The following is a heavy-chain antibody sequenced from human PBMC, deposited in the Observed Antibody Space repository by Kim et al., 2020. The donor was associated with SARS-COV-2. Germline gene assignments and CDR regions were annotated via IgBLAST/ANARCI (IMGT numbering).Heavy chain of an antibody. V-gene: IGHV1-69*11. CDR1: GGTFSSFA. Sequence: SVKVSCKASGGTFSSFAINWVRQTSGQGLEWMGKIIPIINTADYAQNFQDRVTITADASTGTVYMELSSLRSEDTAVYYCARGSSSWGPYYYGLDVWGQGTTVTVSS. D-gene: IGHD6-13*01. CDR3: ARGSSSWGPYYYGLDV. CDR2: IIPIINTA. J-gene: IGHJ6*02.